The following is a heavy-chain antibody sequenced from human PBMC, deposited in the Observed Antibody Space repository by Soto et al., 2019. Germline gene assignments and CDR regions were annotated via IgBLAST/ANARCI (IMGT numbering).Heavy chain of an antibody. CDR2: INHSGST. CDR1: GGSFSGYY. J-gene: IGHJ6*02. V-gene: IGHV4-34*01. Sequence: PSETLSLTCAVYGGSFSGYYWSWIRQPPGKGLEWIGEINHSGSTNYNPSLKSRVTISVATSKNQFSLKLSSVTAADTAVYYCARGGINDYYYGMDVWGQGTTVTVSS. D-gene: IGHD3-16*01. CDR3: ARGGINDYYYGMDV.